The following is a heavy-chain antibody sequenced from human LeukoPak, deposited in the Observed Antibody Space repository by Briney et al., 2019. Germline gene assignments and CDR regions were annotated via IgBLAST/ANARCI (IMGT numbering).Heavy chain of an antibody. CDR2: VNPNSGNS. CDR3: ARRRGAGDTSRNWFDP. D-gene: IGHD6-13*01. CDR1: GYTFTSHD. J-gene: IGHJ5*02. V-gene: IGHV1-8*01. Sequence: ASVKVSCKASGYTFTSHDINWVRQATGQGVEWMGWVNPNSGNSASAQKFQGRVTMTRSTSINTVYMELSSLTSEDTAVYYCARRRGAGDTSRNWFDPWGQGTLVIVSS.